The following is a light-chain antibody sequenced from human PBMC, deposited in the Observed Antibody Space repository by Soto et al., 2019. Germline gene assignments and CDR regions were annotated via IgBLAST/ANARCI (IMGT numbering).Light chain of an antibody. CDR2: GAS. CDR3: QQYGSAPWT. Sequence: EIVLTQSPGTLSLSPGERATLSCRASQSVSSSYLAWYQQKPGQAPRLLIYGASSRATGIPDRFSGSGSGTEFTLTISRLEPEDFAVYYCQQYGSAPWTVGQGNKVEIK. CDR1: QSVSSSY. V-gene: IGKV3-20*01. J-gene: IGKJ1*01.